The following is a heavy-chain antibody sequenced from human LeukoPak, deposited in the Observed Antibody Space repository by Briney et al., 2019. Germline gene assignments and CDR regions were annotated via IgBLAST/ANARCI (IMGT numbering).Heavy chain of an antibody. CDR1: GFTFSSYA. CDR2: ISGSGGST. D-gene: IGHD3-22*01. V-gene: IGHV3-23*01. CDR3: AKDGIYDSSGYYFDY. Sequence: GGSLRLSCAASGFTFSSYAMSWVRQAPGKGLEWVSAISGSGGSTYYADSVKGRFTISRDNSKNTLYLQMNSLRAEDTAVYYCAKDGIYDSSGYYFDYWGQGTLVTVSS. J-gene: IGHJ4*02.